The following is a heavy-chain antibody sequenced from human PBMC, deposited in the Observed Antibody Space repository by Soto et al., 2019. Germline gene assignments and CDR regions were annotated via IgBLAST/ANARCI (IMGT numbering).Heavy chain of an antibody. J-gene: IGHJ5*02. CDR3: DREGLSSSSNWFDP. D-gene: IGHD6-6*01. Sequence: SSETLSLTCTVSGGSISSGDYYLSWIRQPPGKGLEWIGYIYYSVSTYYNPSLKSRVTISVDTSKNQFYLKLSSVTAADTVVYYCDREGLSSSSNWFDPWGQGTLVTVSS. V-gene: IGHV4-30-4*01. CDR1: GGSISSGDYY. CDR2: IYYSVST.